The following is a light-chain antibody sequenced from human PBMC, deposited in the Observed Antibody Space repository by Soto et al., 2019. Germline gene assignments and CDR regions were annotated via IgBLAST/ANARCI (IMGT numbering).Light chain of an antibody. J-gene: IGLJ2*01. Sequence: QSVLTQPPSVPGAPGQRVTISCTGSSSNIGAGYDVHWYQQLPGTAPKLLIYGNSNRPSGVPDRFSGAKSGTSASLAITGLQAEDEADYYCQSYDSGLSGVFGGGTKLTVL. CDR1: SSNIGAGYD. CDR3: QSYDSGLSGV. V-gene: IGLV1-40*01. CDR2: GNS.